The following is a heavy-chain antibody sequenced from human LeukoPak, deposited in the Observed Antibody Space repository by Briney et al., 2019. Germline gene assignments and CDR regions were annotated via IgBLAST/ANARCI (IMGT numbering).Heavy chain of an antibody. CDR3: TRLTGGYFDY. CDR1: GFTFSNAW. J-gene: IGHJ4*02. CDR2: IGSTSNYM. D-gene: IGHD1-14*01. V-gene: IGHV3-21*01. Sequence: GGSLRLSCAASGFTFSNAWMSWVRQAPGKGLEWVSSIGSTSNYMYYADSVEGRFTISRDNAKNSLYLQMNSLRAEDTAVYYCTRLTGGYFDYWGQGTLVTVSS.